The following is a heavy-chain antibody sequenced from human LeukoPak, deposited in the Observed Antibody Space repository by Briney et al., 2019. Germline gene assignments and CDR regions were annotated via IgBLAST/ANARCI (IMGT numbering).Heavy chain of an antibody. CDR3: ARGGAYDYGVLDA. V-gene: IGHV3-23*01. D-gene: IGHD4/OR15-4a*01. CDR2: ISDTGKTT. J-gene: IGHJ5*02. CDR1: GFVFSNHA. Sequence: GESLRLSCEASGFVFSNHAMTWVRQAPGEGLQWVSTISDTGKTTFYRDSVRGRFTISRDISNNTLYLQMDGLRADGTAVYYCARGGAYDYGVLDAWGQGTLVTVSS.